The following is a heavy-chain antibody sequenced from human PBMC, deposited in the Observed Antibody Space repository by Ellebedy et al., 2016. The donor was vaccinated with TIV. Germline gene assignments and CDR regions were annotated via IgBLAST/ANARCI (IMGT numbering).Heavy chain of an antibody. V-gene: IGHV3-74*01. J-gene: IGHJ2*01. CDR3: ARGHDASGYHSFDL. Sequence: GGSLRLXXAASGFTFSTYWMQWVRQAPGKGLAAVSEIKRDGSGAAYADSVKGRFTISRDNAKNTLYLQINSLRAEDTAVYYCARGHDASGYHSFDLWGRGTLVTVSS. D-gene: IGHD3-22*01. CDR1: GFTFSTYW. CDR2: IKRDGSGA.